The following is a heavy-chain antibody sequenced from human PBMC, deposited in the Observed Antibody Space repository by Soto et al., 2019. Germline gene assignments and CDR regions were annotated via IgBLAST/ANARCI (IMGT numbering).Heavy chain of an antibody. Sequence: QVQLVESGGGVVQPGRSLRLSCAASGFTFRNFGMHWVRQAPGKGLEWVAVISYDGTNKYYADSVKGRFTISRDNSKNTLYLQINSLRAEDTAVYYCARVLRFLEWSLDYWGQGTLVTVSS. D-gene: IGHD3-3*01. V-gene: IGHV3-30*03. CDR2: ISYDGTNK. J-gene: IGHJ4*02. CDR3: ARVLRFLEWSLDY. CDR1: GFTFRNFG.